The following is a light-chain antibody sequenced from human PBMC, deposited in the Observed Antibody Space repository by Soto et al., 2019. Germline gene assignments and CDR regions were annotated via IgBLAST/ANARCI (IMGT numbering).Light chain of an antibody. CDR1: SSDVGGYNY. J-gene: IGLJ1*01. CDR3: TSYAGGNNV. V-gene: IGLV2-8*01. Sequence: ALTQPPSASGSPGQSVSISCTGTSSDVGGYNYVSWYQQYPGKVPKLMVYEVNKRPSGVPDRFSGSKSGNTASLTVSGLQAEDEADYYCTSYAGGNNVFGTGTKLTVL. CDR2: EVN.